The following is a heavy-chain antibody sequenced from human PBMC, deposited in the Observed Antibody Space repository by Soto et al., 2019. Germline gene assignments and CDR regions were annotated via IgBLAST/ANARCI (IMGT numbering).Heavy chain of an antibody. V-gene: IGHV1-3*01. Sequence: QVQLVQSGAEVKKPGASVRVSCEASGYTFTMYAILWVRQAPGQRLEWMGWINAANGNTKSSQKFQGRVSITRDTSASTAYMELSSLRSEDTALYYCARDQRRDYDFWSGYSQGFDYWGQGTLVTVSS. CDR2: INAANGNT. J-gene: IGHJ4*02. CDR3: ARDQRRDYDFWSGYSQGFDY. D-gene: IGHD3-3*01. CDR1: GYTFTMYA.